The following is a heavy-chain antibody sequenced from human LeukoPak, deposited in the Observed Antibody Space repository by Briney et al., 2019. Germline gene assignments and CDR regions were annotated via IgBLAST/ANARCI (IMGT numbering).Heavy chain of an antibody. CDR1: GVSISSSSFY. Sequence: SETLSLTCTVSGVSISSSSFYWGWIRQPPGKGLEWIGSISYSGSTYYKSSLKSRVTISVDTSKNQFSLKLSSVTAADTAVYYCARRRIVGATHDAFDIWGQGTMVTVSS. CDR2: ISYSGST. V-gene: IGHV4-39*01. D-gene: IGHD1-26*01. J-gene: IGHJ3*02. CDR3: ARRRIVGATHDAFDI.